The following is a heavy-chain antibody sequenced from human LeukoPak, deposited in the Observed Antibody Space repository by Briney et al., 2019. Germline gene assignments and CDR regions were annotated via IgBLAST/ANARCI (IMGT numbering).Heavy chain of an antibody. CDR3: AKGEGDSCYARLQQ. D-gene: IGHD2-15*01. CDR2: ITGSGNRT. J-gene: IGHJ1*01. V-gene: IGHV3-23*01. Sequence: GGPLHHLCGLWGLTYRSYGVTGLRQAPGKGVEGVSSITGSGNRTYSPDSVSHRVAISRDKSKTTMSLQMNSLRPEDTAVYYCAKGEGDSCYARLQQWGQGT. CDR1: GLTYRSYG.